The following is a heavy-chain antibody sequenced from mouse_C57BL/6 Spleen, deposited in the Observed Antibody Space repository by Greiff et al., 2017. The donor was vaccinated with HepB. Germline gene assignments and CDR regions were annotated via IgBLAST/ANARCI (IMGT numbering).Heavy chain of an antibody. Sequence: EVKLQESGGGLVKPGGSLKLSCAASGFTFSDYGMHWVRQAPEKGLEWVAYISSGSSTIYYADTVKGRFTISRDNAKNTLFLQMTSLRSEDTAMYYCARDWDEAMDYWGQGTSVTVSS. V-gene: IGHV5-17*01. CDR3: ARDWDEAMDY. J-gene: IGHJ4*01. CDR1: GFTFSDYG. D-gene: IGHD4-1*01. CDR2: ISSGSSTI.